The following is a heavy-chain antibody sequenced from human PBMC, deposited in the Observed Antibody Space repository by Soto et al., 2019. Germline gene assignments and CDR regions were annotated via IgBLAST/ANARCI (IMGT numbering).Heavy chain of an antibody. CDR2: IIPIFGTA. J-gene: IGHJ3*02. Sequence: SVKVSCKASGGTFSSYAISWVRQAPGQGLEWMGGIIPIFGTANYAQKFQGRVTITADESTSTAYMELSSLRSEDTAVYYCARSPGGGVVVVVAATWVYDAFDIWGQGTMVTVSS. V-gene: IGHV1-69*13. D-gene: IGHD2-15*01. CDR1: GGTFSSYA. CDR3: ARSPGGGVVVVVAATWVYDAFDI.